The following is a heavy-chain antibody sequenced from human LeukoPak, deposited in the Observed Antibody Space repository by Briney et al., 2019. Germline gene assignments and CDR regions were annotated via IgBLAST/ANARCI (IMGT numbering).Heavy chain of an antibody. CDR1: GFTFSSYS. CDR3: ARAYCSGGSCYPPYYMDV. D-gene: IGHD2-15*01. J-gene: IGHJ6*03. Sequence: PGGSLRLSCAASGFTFSSYSMNWVRQAPGKGLEWVSSISSSSSYIYYADSVKGRFTISRDNAKSSLYLQMNSLRAEDTAVYYCARAYCSGGSCYPPYYMDVWGKGTTVTISS. CDR2: ISSSSSYI. V-gene: IGHV3-21*01.